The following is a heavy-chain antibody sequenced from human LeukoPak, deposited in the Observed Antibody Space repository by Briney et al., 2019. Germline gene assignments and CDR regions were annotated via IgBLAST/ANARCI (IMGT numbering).Heavy chain of an antibody. CDR1: GVSISSGSYY. CDR2: IYYSGST. CDR3: ARHPFHYETSGHRQTSWFDP. Sequence: SETLSLTCTVSGVSISSGSYYWGWIRQPPGKGLEWIGSIYYSGSTYYTPSLKSRVTMSVDTSKSQFSLRLSSVTAADTAVYYCARHPFHYETSGHRQTSWFDPWGQGTLVTVSP. D-gene: IGHD3-22*01. J-gene: IGHJ5*02. V-gene: IGHV4-39*01.